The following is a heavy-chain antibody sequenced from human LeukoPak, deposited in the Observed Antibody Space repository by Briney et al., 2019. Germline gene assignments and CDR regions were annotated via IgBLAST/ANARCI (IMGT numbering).Heavy chain of an antibody. CDR3: ARDIDRYYADY. CDR1: GFTFSSHW. J-gene: IGHJ4*02. V-gene: IGHV3-7*01. CDR2: IRQHGSET. Sequence: GGSLRLSCAASGFTFSSHWMSWVRQAPGKGLEWVANIRQHGSETHYVDSVKGRFTISRDNAKNSLYLQMNSLRAEDTAVYYCARDIDRYYADYWGLGTLVTVSS. D-gene: IGHD3-3*01.